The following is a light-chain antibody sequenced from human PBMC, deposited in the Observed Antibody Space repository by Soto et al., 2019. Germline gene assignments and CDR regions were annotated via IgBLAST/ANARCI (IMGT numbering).Light chain of an antibody. J-gene: IGLJ1*01. CDR1: SSDIGNYNY. CDR2: EVS. CDR3: SSYTISSTYV. V-gene: IGLV2-14*01. Sequence: QSALTQPASVSGSPGQSITISCTGTSSDIGNYNYVSWYQQHPGKAPKLMIYEVSNRPSGVSHRFSGSKSGNTASLTISGLQAEDEADYYCSSYTISSTYVFGTGTKLTVL.